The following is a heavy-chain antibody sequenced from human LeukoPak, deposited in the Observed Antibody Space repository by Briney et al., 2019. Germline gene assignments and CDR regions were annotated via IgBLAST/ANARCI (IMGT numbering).Heavy chain of an antibody. CDR2: IWYDGSNK. CDR3: ARDRGDGSGTYCDY. D-gene: IGHD3-10*01. Sequence: GGSLRLSCAASGFTFSSYGMHWVRQAPGKGLEWVAVIWYDGSNKYYADSVKGRFTISRDNSKNTLYLQMNSLRDEDTAVYYCARDRGDGSGTYCDYWGRGTLVTVSS. J-gene: IGHJ4*02. V-gene: IGHV3-33*01. CDR1: GFTFSSYG.